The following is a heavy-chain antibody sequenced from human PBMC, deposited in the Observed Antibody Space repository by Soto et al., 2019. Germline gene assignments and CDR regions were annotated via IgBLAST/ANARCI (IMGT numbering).Heavy chain of an antibody. CDR3: AKKSCSSPGCPYGMDV. Sequence: GGPLRLSCAASGFTFSSYAMSWVRQAPGKGLEWVSDISGSGDSRYYADSVKDRFNISRDNTQNTLYLQMNSLRAEDTAVYYCAKKSCSSPGCPYGMDVWGQGTTVTVSS. V-gene: IGHV3-23*01. CDR1: GFTFSSYA. CDR2: ISGSGDSR. J-gene: IGHJ6*02. D-gene: IGHD2-2*01.